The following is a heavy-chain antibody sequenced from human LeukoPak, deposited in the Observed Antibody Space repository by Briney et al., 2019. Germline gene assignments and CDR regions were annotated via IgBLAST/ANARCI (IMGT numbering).Heavy chain of an antibody. CDR2: INPNSGGT. CDR3: ARSRYGGNSNDY. D-gene: IGHD4-23*01. V-gene: IGHV1-2*06. CDR1: GYTFTGYY. Sequence: APVKVSCKASGYTFTGYYMHWVRQAPGQGLEWMGRINPNSGGTNYAQKFQGRVTMTRDTSISTAYMELSRLRSDDTAVYYCARSRYGGNSNDYWGQGTLVTVSS. J-gene: IGHJ4*02.